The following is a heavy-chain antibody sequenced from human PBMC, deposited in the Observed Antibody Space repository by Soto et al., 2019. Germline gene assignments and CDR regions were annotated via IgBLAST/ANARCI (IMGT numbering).Heavy chain of an antibody. CDR2: INPNSGGT. CDR3: ARSFPDGGSSHLLPCNY. J-gene: IGHJ4*02. V-gene: IGHV1-2*02. D-gene: IGHD1-26*01. Sequence: ASVKVSCKASGYTFTGYYMHWVRQAPGQGLEWMGWINPNSGGTNYAQKFQGRVTMTRDTSISTAYMELSRLRSADTAVYYCARSFPDGGSSHLLPCNYWGQGTLVTVSS. CDR1: GYTFTGYY.